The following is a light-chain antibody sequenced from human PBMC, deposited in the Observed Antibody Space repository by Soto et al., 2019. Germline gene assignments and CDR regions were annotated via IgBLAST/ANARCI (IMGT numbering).Light chain of an antibody. V-gene: IGLV2-14*01. CDR1: IRDVGAYIY. J-gene: IGLJ1*01. CDR2: EVT. CDR3: CSYTSSSTDV. Sequence: QSVLTQPASVSGCPGQSITICRTGTIRDVGAYIYVSWYQHHPGKAPKVMIYEVTNRHSGVSDRFSGSKSGNTASLTISVLQAEDAADYYCCSYTSSSTDVFGTGTKVTVL.